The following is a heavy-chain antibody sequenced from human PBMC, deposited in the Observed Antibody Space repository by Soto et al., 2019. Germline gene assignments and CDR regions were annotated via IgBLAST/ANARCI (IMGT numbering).Heavy chain of an antibody. D-gene: IGHD1-26*01. Sequence: EVQLLESGGGLVQPGGSLRLSCAASGFTFSSYAMSWVRQAPGKGLEWVSAISGSGGSTYYADSVKGRFTISRDNSENTLYLQRNSLRAEDMAVYYCAKDRKFESGSYNPGGQRTLFTVSS. CDR3: AKDRKFESGSYNP. V-gene: IGHV3-23*01. J-gene: IGHJ5*02. CDR2: ISGSGGST. CDR1: GFTFSSYA.